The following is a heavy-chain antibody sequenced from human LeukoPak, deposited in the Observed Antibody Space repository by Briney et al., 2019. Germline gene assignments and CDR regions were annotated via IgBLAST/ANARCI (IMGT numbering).Heavy chain of an antibody. CDR3: AKDTCGADCYSHYDH. D-gene: IGHD2-21*02. CDR2: IRGSGTST. J-gene: IGHJ4*02. CDR1: GFTFSSYT. V-gene: IGHV3-23*01. Sequence: GGSLRLSCAASGFTFSSYTLSWVRQAPGKGLVWISAIRGSGTSTYYAASVKGRFTISRDNSRNTLYLQMNSLRAEDAAVYYCAKDTCGADCYSHYDHWGQGTLVTVSS.